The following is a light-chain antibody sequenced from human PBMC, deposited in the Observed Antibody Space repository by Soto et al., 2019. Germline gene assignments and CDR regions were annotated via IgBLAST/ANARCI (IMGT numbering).Light chain of an antibody. CDR1: QSVSNNY. V-gene: IGKV3-20*01. CDR2: GAS. CDR3: QQYGSSGT. Sequence: EIVLTQSPGTLSLSPGERATLSCRASQSVSNNYIARYQQKPGQAPRLLIYGASNRATGIPDRFSGSGSGTDFTLTISRLVPEDFAVYYCQQYGSSGTFGQGTKVDIK. J-gene: IGKJ1*01.